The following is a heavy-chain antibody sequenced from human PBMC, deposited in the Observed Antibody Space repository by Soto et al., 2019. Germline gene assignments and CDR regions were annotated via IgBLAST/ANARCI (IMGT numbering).Heavy chain of an antibody. CDR2: ISYDGSNK. CDR3: ASLTIVVVTATATDNWFDP. V-gene: IGHV3-30-3*01. D-gene: IGHD2-21*02. CDR1: GFTFSSYA. Sequence: GGSLRLSCAASGFTFSSYAMHWVRQAPGKGLEWVAVISYDGSNKYYADSVKGRFTISRDNSKNTLYLQMNSLRAEDTAVYYCASLTIVVVTATATDNWFDPWGQGTLVTVSS. J-gene: IGHJ5*02.